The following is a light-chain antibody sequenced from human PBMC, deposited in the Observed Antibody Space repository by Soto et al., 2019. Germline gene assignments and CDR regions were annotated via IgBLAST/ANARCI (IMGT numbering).Light chain of an antibody. J-gene: IGKJ4*01. CDR1: QNVNNNY. CDR2: GAS. Sequence: VVMTQSPRTLSLSPGERATLSCRASQNVNNNYVAWYQQKPGQAPSLLIYGASDRATGVPDRFSGSGSGTDFTLTISRLEHEDFAVYYCQQHGTSITFGGGTRVENK. V-gene: IGKV3-20*01. CDR3: QQHGTSIT.